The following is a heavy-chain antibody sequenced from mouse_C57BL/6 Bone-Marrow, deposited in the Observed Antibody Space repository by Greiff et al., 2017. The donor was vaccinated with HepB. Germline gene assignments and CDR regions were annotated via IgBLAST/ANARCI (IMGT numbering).Heavy chain of an antibody. CDR1: GYTFTSYW. V-gene: IGHV1-64*01. D-gene: IGHD1-1*01. CDR3: ASHYYGSRRDYFDY. CDR2: IHPNSGST. Sequence: QVQLQQPGAELVKPGASVKLSCKASGYTFTSYWMHWVKQRPGQGLEWIGMIHPNSGSTNYNEKFKSKATLTVDKSSSTAYMQLSSLTSEDSAVYYCASHYYGSRRDYFDYWGQGTTLTVSS. J-gene: IGHJ2*01.